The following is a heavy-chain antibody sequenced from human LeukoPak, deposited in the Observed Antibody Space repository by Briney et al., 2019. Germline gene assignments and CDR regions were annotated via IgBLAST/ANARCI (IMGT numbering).Heavy chain of an antibody. Sequence: PGGSLRLSCAASGFTFNDYYMCWIRQAPGKGLEWVSYISRSGTTIYYADSVKGRFTISRDNAKNSLFLQMNSLRAEDTAVYYCARDRIYYGSGSRFDYWGPGTLVTVSS. J-gene: IGHJ4*02. D-gene: IGHD3-10*01. V-gene: IGHV3-11*04. CDR1: GFTFNDYY. CDR3: ARDRIYYGSGSRFDY. CDR2: ISRSGTTI.